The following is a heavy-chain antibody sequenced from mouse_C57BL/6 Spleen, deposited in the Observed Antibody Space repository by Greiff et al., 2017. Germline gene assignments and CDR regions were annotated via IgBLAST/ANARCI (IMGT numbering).Heavy chain of an antibody. CDR3: ARSAYCYPDYLRSYAMDY. CDR2: INPSTGGT. J-gene: IGHJ4*01. CDR1: GYSFTGYY. Sequence: EVQLQQSGPELVKPGASVKISCKASGYSFTGYYMNWVKQSPEKSLEWIGEINPSTGGTTYNQKFKAKATLTVDKSSSTAYMQLNSLTSEDSAVYDCARSAYCYPDYLRSYAMDYWGQGTSVTVSS. D-gene: IGHD5-5*01. V-gene: IGHV1-42*01.